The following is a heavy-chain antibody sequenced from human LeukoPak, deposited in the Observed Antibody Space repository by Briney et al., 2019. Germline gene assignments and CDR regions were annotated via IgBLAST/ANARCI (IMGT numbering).Heavy chain of an antibody. Sequence: GGSLRLSCAASGFTFSSYGMSWVRQAPGKGLEWVSAISGSGGSTYYADSVKGRFTISRDNSKNTLYLQMNSLRAEDTAVYYCAKDGYCSGGSCYSSLPDYWGQGTLVIVSS. CDR3: AKDGYCSGGSCYSSLPDY. J-gene: IGHJ4*02. D-gene: IGHD2-15*01. CDR1: GFTFSSYG. CDR2: ISGSGGST. V-gene: IGHV3-23*01.